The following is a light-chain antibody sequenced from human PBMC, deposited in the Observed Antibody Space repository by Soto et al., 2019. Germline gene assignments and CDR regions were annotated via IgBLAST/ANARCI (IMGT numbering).Light chain of an antibody. Sequence: EIVMTQSRATLSVSPRGRATLSCRASQSISDTLAWYQRKPGQAPRLLIYGASSRATGIPDRFSGSGSGTDFTLTISRLEPEDFAVYYCQQYGSSPHFGQGTRLEIK. V-gene: IGKV3-20*01. CDR2: GAS. CDR1: QSISDT. J-gene: IGKJ5*01. CDR3: QQYGSSPH.